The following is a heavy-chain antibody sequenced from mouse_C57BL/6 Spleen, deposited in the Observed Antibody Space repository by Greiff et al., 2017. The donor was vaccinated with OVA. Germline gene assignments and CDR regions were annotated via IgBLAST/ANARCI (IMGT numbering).Heavy chain of an antibody. CDR2: ISDGGSYT. CDR3: ARDHYSNYDWFAY. J-gene: IGHJ3*01. CDR1: GFTFSSYA. Sequence: VESGGGLVKPGGSLKLSCAASGFTFSSYAMSWVRQTPEKRLEWVATISDGGSYTYYPDNVKGRFTISRDNAKNNLYLQMSHLKSEDTAMYYCARDHYSNYDWFAYWGQGTLVTVSA. V-gene: IGHV5-4*01. D-gene: IGHD2-5*01.